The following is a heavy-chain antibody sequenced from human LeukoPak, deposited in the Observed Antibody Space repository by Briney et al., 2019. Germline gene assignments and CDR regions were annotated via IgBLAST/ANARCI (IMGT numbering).Heavy chain of an antibody. J-gene: IGHJ4*02. Sequence: PGGSLRLSCAASGFTFSSYGMHWVRQAPGKGLEWVAVISYDGSNKYYADSVKGRFTISRDNSKNTLYLQMNSLRAEDTAVYYCAKDRRSLNYYDSSGYYRPGGYYFDYWGQGTLVTVSS. CDR3: AKDRRSLNYYDSSGYYRPGGYYFDY. CDR1: GFTFSSYG. V-gene: IGHV3-30*18. D-gene: IGHD3-22*01. CDR2: ISYDGSNK.